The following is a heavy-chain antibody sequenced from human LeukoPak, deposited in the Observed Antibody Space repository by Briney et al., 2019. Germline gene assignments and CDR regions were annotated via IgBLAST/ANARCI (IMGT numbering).Heavy chain of an antibody. CDR2: INHSGST. CDR3: ARECSSCIYYYGMDV. V-gene: IGHV4-34*01. Sequence: GSLRLSCTASAITFSNSWMSWIRQPPGKGLEWIGEINHSGSTNYNPSLKSRVTISVDTSKNQFSLKLSSVTAADTAVYYCARECSSCIYYYGMDVWGQGTTVTVSS. CDR1: AITFSNSW. D-gene: IGHD6-13*01. J-gene: IGHJ6*02.